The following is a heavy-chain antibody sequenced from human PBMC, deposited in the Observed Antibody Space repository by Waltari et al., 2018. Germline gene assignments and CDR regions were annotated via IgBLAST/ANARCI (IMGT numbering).Heavy chain of an antibody. J-gene: IGHJ4*02. D-gene: IGHD1-26*01. Sequence: QVQLVQSGAEVKKPGSSVTVSCKASGCPFRSYALSWVRQAPGQGLEWMGGIIPIFGTANYAQKFQGRVTITADEATSTAYMELSSLRSEDTAVYYCARLLKGLDYWGQGTLVTVSS. V-gene: IGHV1-69*12. CDR1: GCPFRSYA. CDR2: IIPIFGTA. CDR3: ARLLKGLDY.